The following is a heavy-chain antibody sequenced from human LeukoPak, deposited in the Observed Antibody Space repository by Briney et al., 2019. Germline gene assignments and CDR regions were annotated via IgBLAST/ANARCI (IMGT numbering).Heavy chain of an antibody. J-gene: IGHJ4*02. D-gene: IGHD2-2*01. CDR3: ARQVKVKVVPAAIDY. V-gene: IGHV4-38-2*01. CDR2: IYHSGST. CDR1: GYSISSGYY. Sequence: SETLSLTCAVSGYSISSGYYWGWIRQPPGKGLEWIGSIYHSGSTYYNPSLKSRVTISVDTSKNQFSLKLSSVTAADTAVYYCARQVKVKVVPAAIDYWGQGTLVTVSS.